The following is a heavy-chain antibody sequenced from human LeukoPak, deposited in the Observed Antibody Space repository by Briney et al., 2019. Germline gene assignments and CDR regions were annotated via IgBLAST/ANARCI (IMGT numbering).Heavy chain of an antibody. CDR1: GYTFTIYG. V-gene: IGHV1-18*01. CDR2: ISAYGNT. J-gene: IGHJ4*02. Sequence: ASVKVSCKTSGYTFTIYGIGWVRQAPGQGLEWMGLISAYGNTNYAQNLQGRVTMTTDTSTSTAYMELRSLRSDDTAVCYCARGIIGYYFDYWGQGTLVTVST. D-gene: IGHD2-15*01. CDR3: ARGIIGYYFDY.